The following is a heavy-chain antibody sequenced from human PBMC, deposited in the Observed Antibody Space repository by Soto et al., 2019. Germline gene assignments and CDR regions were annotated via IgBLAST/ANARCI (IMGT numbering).Heavy chain of an antibody. D-gene: IGHD6-13*01. V-gene: IGHV3-33*01. CDR1: GITFSNYG. CDR2: IWYDGSNK. J-gene: IGHJ4*02. CDR3: ATDRSIAATGYFDY. Sequence: QVQLVESGGGVVQPGRSLRLSCAASGITFSNYGMHWVRQAPGKGLEWVAVIWYDGSNKYYADSVEGRFTISRDNSKNTLYLQMNSVRAADTAVYYCATDRSIAATGYFDYWGQGTLVTVSS.